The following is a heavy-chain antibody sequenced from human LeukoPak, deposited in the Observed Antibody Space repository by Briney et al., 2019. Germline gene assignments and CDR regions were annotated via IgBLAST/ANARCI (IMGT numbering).Heavy chain of an antibody. CDR3: ARALATVDAFDI. CDR2: ISSNNNYI. CDR1: GFTFSGYS. D-gene: IGHD4-17*01. J-gene: IGHJ3*02. V-gene: IGHV3-21*01. Sequence: GGPLRLSCAASGFTFSGYSMSWVRQAPGKGLDWVSSISSNNNYIYYADSVKGRFTISRDNAKNSLYLEMNSLRAEDTAVYYCARALATVDAFDIWGQGTMVTVSS.